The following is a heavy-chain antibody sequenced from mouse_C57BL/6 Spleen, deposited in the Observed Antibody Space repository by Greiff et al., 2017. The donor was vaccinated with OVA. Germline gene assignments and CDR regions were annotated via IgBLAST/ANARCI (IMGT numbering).Heavy chain of an antibody. CDR3: ASPYYGGGFAY. Sequence: EVQLQQSGPVLVKPGASVKMSCKASGYTFTDYYMNWVKQSHGKSLEWIGVINPYNGGTSYNQKFKGKATLTVDKSSSTAYMELNSLTSEDSAVYYCASPYYGGGFAYWGQGTLVTVSA. D-gene: IGHD1-1*01. V-gene: IGHV1-19*01. CDR2: INPYNGGT. J-gene: IGHJ3*01. CDR1: GYTFTDYY.